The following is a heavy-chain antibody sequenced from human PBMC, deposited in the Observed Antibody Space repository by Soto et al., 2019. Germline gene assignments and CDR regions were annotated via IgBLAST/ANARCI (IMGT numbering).Heavy chain of an antibody. CDR2: VNSDGSST. J-gene: IGHJ6*02. D-gene: IGHD3-3*01. V-gene: IGHV3-74*01. Sequence: EVQLVESGGGLVQPGGSLTLSCAASGFTFSTYWMHWVRQAPGKGLVWVSRVNSDGSSTSYADSVKGRFTISRDNAKNTVYLQMNSLRAGDTAVYYCARWTIYGVIPMDVWGQGTTVTVSS. CDR3: ARWTIYGVIPMDV. CDR1: GFTFSTYW.